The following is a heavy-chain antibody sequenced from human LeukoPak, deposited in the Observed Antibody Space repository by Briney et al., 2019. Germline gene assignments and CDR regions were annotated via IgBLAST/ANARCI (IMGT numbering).Heavy chain of an antibody. CDR2: IYPDDSDT. D-gene: IGHD6-19*01. V-gene: IGHV5-51*01. Sequence: GESLKISCQGSGYNFNTYWLAWVRPMPGEGLEWMGIIYPDDSDTRYSPSFQGQVTISADKSIITAYLQWSSLKASDTAIYYCARRAGSLWYFDVWGRGTLVTVSS. J-gene: IGHJ2*01. CDR1: GYNFNTYW. CDR3: ARRAGSLWYFDV.